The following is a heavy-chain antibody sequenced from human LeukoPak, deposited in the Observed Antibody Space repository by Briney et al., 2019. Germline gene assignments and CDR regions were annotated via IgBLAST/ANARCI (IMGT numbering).Heavy chain of an antibody. Sequence: PGGSLRLSCAASGFTFSSYSMNWVRQAPGKGREVVSFIIGRGYLIYYADAVKRRFTISRDNAKNSLYLQMNSLRDEDTAVYYCARVPGATLSYHYFDYWGQGALVTVSS. CDR1: GFTFSSYS. CDR2: IIGRGYLI. CDR3: ARVPGATLSYHYFDY. V-gene: IGHV3-48*02. D-gene: IGHD1-26*01. J-gene: IGHJ4*02.